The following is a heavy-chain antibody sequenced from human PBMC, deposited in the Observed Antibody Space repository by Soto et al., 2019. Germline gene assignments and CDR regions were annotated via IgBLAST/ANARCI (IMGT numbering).Heavy chain of an antibody. Sequence: PGGSLRLSCAASGFTFSSYGMHWVRQAPGKGLEWVAVIWYDGSNKYYADSVKGRFTISRDNSKNTLYLQMNSLRAEDTAVYYCARDEGYDILTGYHGPAPPDYWGQGTLVTVSS. CDR1: GFTFSSYG. D-gene: IGHD3-9*01. CDR3: ARDEGYDILTGYHGPAPPDY. J-gene: IGHJ4*02. CDR2: IWYDGSNK. V-gene: IGHV3-33*01.